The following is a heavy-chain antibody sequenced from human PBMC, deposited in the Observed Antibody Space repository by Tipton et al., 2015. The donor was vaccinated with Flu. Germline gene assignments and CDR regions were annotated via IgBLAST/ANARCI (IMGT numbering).Heavy chain of an antibody. CDR3: ARDRRFNYGYTGLDS. D-gene: IGHD5-18*01. J-gene: IGHJ4*02. CDR1: GGSISSGGYS. CDR2: IYQSGST. V-gene: IGHV4-30-2*01. Sequence: TLSLTCAVSGGSISSGGYSWNWIRQPPGKGLEWVGHIYQSGSTYYNPSLKSRATISMDSSKNQFSLNLTSVTAADTAVYFCARDRRFNYGYTGLDSWGQGTLVTVSS.